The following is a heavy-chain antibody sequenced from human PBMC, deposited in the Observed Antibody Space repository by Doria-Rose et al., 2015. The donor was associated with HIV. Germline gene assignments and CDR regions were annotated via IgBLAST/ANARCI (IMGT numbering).Heavy chain of an antibody. J-gene: IGHJ4*02. CDR2: TYYTGTS. Sequence: QVQLQESGPGLVKPSETLSLTCSVSGASVNSRGYYWNWIRQVPGKGLESLGYTYYTGTSDYSPSLKSRLNMAVDTSKNQFSLKLSFVTVADTAVYYCARMGSYRELDYWGQGALVIVSA. D-gene: IGHD3-3*01. CDR3: ARMGSYRELDY. CDR1: GASVNSRGYY. V-gene: IGHV4-31*03.